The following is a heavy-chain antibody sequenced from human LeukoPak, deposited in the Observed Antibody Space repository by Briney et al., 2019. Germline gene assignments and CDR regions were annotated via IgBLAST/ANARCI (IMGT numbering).Heavy chain of an antibody. V-gene: IGHV4-34*01. D-gene: IGHD1-7*01. CDR2: INHSVNT. CDR3: ASSTTGTKHRLSYLRLNY. J-gene: IGHJ4*02. Sequence: SETLSLTCAVYGGSFSGYYWSWIRHPPGKGLEWIGEINHSVNTNYNPSLKRRVTISVDTSKNQFSLKLSSVTAADTGVYYCASSTTGTKHRLSYLRLNYWGQGTLVTVSS. CDR1: GGSFSGYY.